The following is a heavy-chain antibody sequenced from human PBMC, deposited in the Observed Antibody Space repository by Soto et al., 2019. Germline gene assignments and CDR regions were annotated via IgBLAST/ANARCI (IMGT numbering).Heavy chain of an antibody. Sequence: PSETLSLTCTVSGGSISSSSYYWGWIRQPPGKGLDLIWSFFYCGSTYYNPSLKSRVTISVDTSKNQFSLKLSSVTAADTAVYYCARRLYYDSSGFEGGGMDVWGQGTTVTVSS. D-gene: IGHD3-22*01. CDR3: ARRLYYDSSGFEGGGMDV. CDR1: GGSISSSSYY. CDR2: FFYCGST. J-gene: IGHJ6*02. V-gene: IGHV4-39*01.